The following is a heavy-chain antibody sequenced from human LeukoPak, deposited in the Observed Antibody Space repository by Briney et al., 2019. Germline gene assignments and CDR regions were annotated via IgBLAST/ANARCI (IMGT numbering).Heavy chain of an antibody. CDR1: QYSFSDYA. Sequence: GASVKVSCKASQYSFSDYAIHWVRQAPGQRLEWMGWINAGNGNTKYSQNFQGRVTITRDTSASTVYMELSSLRSEDTAVYYCARGPPSALLYCNGRNCYSGLFDPWGQGTLVTVSS. J-gene: IGHJ5*02. D-gene: IGHD2-15*01. V-gene: IGHV1-3*01. CDR3: ARGPPSALLYCNGRNCYSGLFDP. CDR2: INAGNGNT.